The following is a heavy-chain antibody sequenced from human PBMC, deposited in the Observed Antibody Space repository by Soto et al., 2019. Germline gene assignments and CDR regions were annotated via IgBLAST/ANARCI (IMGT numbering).Heavy chain of an antibody. J-gene: IGHJ6*02. V-gene: IGHV1-46*01. D-gene: IGHD2-21*02. CDR1: GYTFTSYY. CDR2: INPSGGST. Sequence: QVQLVQSGAEVKKPGASVKVSCKAYGYTFTSYYMHWVRQAPGQGLEWMGIINPSGGSTSYAQKFQVRVTMTRDTSTSTVYMELSSLRSEDTAVYYCARAGDAFYYYYGMDVWGQGTTVTVSS. CDR3: ARAGDAFYYYYGMDV.